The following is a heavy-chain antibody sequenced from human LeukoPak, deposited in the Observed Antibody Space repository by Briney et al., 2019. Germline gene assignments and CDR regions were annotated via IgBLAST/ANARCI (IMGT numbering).Heavy chain of an antibody. CDR3: ARDLIAVAGTPYFDY. CDR2: IKQDGSEK. D-gene: IGHD6-19*01. J-gene: IGHJ4*02. Sequence: PGGFLRLSCAASGFTFSSYWMSWVRQAPGKGLEWVANIKQDGSEKYYVDSVKGRFTISRDNAKNSLYLQMNSLRAEDTAVYYCARDLIAVAGTPYFDYWGQGTLVTVSS. V-gene: IGHV3-7*03. CDR1: GFTFSSYW.